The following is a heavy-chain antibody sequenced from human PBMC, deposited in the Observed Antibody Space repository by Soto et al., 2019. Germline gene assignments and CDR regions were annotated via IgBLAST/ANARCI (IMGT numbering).Heavy chain of an antibody. Sequence: GGSLRLSCAASGLTFSSYGMNWVRQAPGKGLEWVAVISYDGSNKYYADSVKGRFTISRDNSKNTLYLQMNSLRAEDTAVYYCARVSPPPDFWGQGTLVTVSS. V-gene: IGHV3-30*03. CDR2: ISYDGSNK. CDR3: ARVSPPPDF. CDR1: GLTFSSYG. J-gene: IGHJ4*02.